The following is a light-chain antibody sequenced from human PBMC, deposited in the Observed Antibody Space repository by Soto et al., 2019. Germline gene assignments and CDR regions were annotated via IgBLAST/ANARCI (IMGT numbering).Light chain of an antibody. J-gene: IGLJ1*01. CDR2: GNS. V-gene: IGLV1-40*01. CDR3: QSYDSSLSGNYV. CDR1: SSNIGAGYD. Sequence: QSVQTQPPSVSGAPGQRVTISCTGSSSNIGAGYDVHWYQQLPGTAPKLLIYGNSNRPSGVPDRFSGSKSGTSASLAITGLQAEDEADYYCQSYDSSLSGNYVFGTGTKLTVL.